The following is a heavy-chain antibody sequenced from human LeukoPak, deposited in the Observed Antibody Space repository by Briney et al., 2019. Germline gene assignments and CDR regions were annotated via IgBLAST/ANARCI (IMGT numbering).Heavy chain of an antibody. Sequence: GASVKVSCKASGYTFTGYYMHWVRQAPGQGLEWMGWINPNSGGTNYAQKFQGRVTMTRDTSISTAYMELSRLRSDDTAVYYCARGELRTYYDFWGGHQSWSSGYWGQGTLVTVSS. J-gene: IGHJ4*02. CDR2: INPNSGGT. V-gene: IGHV1-2*02. CDR3: ARGELRTYYDFWGGHQSWSSGY. CDR1: GYTFTGYY. D-gene: IGHD3-3*01.